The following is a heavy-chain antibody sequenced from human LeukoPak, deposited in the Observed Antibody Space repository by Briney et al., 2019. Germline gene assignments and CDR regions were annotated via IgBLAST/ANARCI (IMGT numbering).Heavy chain of an antibody. CDR3: ARAGGWHFDY. CDR1: GGSINSYY. D-gene: IGHD6-19*01. J-gene: IGHJ4*02. Sequence: SETLSLTCTVSGGSINSYYWSWIRQPPGKGLEWIGYIYYTGSTNYNPSLESRVTISVDASNNHFSLKLSSVTAADTAIYYCARAGGWHFDYWGQGTPVTVSS. CDR2: IYYTGST. V-gene: IGHV4-59*01.